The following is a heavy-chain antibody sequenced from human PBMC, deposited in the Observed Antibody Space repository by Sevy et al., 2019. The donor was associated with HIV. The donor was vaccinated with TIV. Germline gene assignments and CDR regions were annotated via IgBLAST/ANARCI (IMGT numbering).Heavy chain of an antibody. CDR1: GFTFSNYE. CDR3: ARDRQGISVAGTAIDY. J-gene: IGHJ4*01. Sequence: GGYLRLSCTASGFTFSNYEMNWVRQAPGKGLEWVSYITLSGSSTYYSDSVKGRFTISRDNAKNSLSLQMNSLRAEDTAVYYCARDRQGISVAGTAIDYWGQGTLVTVSS. V-gene: IGHV3-48*03. D-gene: IGHD6-19*01. CDR2: ITLSGSST.